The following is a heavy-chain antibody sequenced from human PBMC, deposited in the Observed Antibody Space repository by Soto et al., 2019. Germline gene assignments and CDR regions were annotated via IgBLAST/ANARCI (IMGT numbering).Heavy chain of an antibody. J-gene: IGHJ3*01. V-gene: IGHV3-49*04. D-gene: IGHD3-10*01. CDR3: TRDQPITP. CDR2: IRSKGSGGTS. Sequence: GGSLRLSCTASGFTFGDYAMSWVRQAPGKGLEWVGFIRSKGSGGTSEYAASVKGRFTFSRDDSKSIAYLQMNSLKIEDTAVYYCTRDQPITPWGQGTMVTVSS. CDR1: GFTFGDYA.